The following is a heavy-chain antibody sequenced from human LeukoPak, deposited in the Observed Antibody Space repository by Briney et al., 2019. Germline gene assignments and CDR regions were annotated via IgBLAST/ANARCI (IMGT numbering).Heavy chain of an antibody. CDR1: GYTFTGYY. CDR2: IIPNSGGT. CDR3: ARGVLLQGRGAFDI. Sequence: ASVKVSCKASGYTFTGYYMHWVRQAPGQGLEWMGWIIPNSGGTKYAQKFQDRVTMTRDTSISTAYMELSSLTYDDTAVYYCARGVLLQGRGAFDIWGQGAMVTVSS. J-gene: IGHJ3*02. D-gene: IGHD1-26*01. V-gene: IGHV1-2*02.